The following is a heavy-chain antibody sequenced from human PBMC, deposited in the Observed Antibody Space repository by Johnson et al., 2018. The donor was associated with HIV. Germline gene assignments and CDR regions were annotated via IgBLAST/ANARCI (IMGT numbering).Heavy chain of an antibody. J-gene: IGHJ3*02. CDR2: ISYDGSNK. CDR3: ARDKGIAARPDAFDI. Sequence: QVQLVESGGGVVQPGRSLRLSCAASGFTFSSYAMHWVRQAPGKGLEWVAVISYDGSNKYYADSVKGRFTISRDNSKNTLYLQMNRLRAEDTAVYYCARDKGIAARPDAFDIWGQGTMVTVSS. D-gene: IGHD6-6*01. CDR1: GFTFSSYA. V-gene: IGHV3-30*14.